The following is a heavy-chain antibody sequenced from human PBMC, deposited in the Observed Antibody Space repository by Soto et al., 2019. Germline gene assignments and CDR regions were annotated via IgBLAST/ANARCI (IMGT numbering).Heavy chain of an antibody. CDR3: AHRLARMDDFDV. V-gene: IGHV2-5*02. CDR2: FFRGDDK. J-gene: IGHJ3*01. Sequence: QITLKESGPTLVKPTQTLTLTCTFSGFSLTTSGRGVGWIRQPPGKALEWLSLFFRGDDKRYSPSLKTRLTISKDTSKNPVVLKMTNMGPEDTATYYCAHRLARMDDFDVWGQGTVVTVSS. CDR1: GFSLTTSGRG. D-gene: IGHD2-15*01.